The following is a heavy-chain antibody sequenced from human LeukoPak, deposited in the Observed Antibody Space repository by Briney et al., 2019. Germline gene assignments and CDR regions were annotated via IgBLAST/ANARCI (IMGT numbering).Heavy chain of an antibody. CDR3: AKDPLIGYYYYYGMDV. V-gene: IGHV3-30*18. CDR1: GFTFSSYG. Sequence: GGSLRLSCAASGFTFSSYGMHWVRQAPGKGLEWVAVISYDGSNKYYADSVKGQFTISRDNSKNTLYLQMNSLRAEDTAVYYCAKDPLIGYYYYYGMDVWGQGTTVTVSS. J-gene: IGHJ6*02. CDR2: ISYDGSNK.